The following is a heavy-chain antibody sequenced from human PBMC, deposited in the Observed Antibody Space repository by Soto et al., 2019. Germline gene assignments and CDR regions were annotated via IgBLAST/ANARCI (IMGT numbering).Heavy chain of an antibody. CDR3: ARDQESITDRILQY. V-gene: IGHV1-18*01. CDR2: ISAYNGNT. D-gene: IGHD3-10*01. Sequence: SVKVSCKASGDTFSSFGFSWGRQAPVQGLEWLGWISAYNGNTHYAQKVRDRVTLTTDTSTNTAYMELRSLTSDDTAVYYCARDQESITDRILQYWGQGTRVTVSS. CDR1: GDTFSSFG. J-gene: IGHJ4*02.